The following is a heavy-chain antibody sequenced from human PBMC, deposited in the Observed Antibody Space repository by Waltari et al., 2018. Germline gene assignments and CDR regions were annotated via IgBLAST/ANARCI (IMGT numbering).Heavy chain of an antibody. Sequence: QVQLQESGPGLVKPSETLSLTCAVSGYSISSGYYWGWIRQPPGKGLGWIGNIYHSGNTYYNPCLKSRVTMSVDTSKNQFALKLSSVTAADTAVYYCARLIAADYWGQGTLVTVSS. CDR3: ARLIAADY. J-gene: IGHJ4*02. D-gene: IGHD6-25*01. CDR1: GYSISSGYY. CDR2: IYHSGNT. V-gene: IGHV4-38-2*01.